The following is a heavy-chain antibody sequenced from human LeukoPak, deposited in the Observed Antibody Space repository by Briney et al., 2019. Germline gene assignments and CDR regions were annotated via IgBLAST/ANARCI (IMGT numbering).Heavy chain of an antibody. CDR2: IKQDGSEK. CDR1: GFTFSNYW. V-gene: IGHV3-7*01. CDR3: AREDFWTNDY. D-gene: IGHD1-1*01. J-gene: IGHJ4*02. Sequence: GGSLRLSCAASGFTFSNYWMSWVRQAPGKGLEWVANIKQDGSEKYYVDSVKGRFTISRDNAKNSLYLQMNSQRAEDTAVYYCAREDFWTNDYWGQGTLVTVSS.